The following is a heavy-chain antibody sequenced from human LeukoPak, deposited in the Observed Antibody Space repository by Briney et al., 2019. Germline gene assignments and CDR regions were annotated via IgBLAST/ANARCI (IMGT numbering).Heavy chain of an antibody. CDR3: ARGNPYGDYEGFDY. CDR2: IYSGGST. CDR1: GXTVSSNY. V-gene: IGHV3-53*01. D-gene: IGHD4-17*01. Sequence: TGGSLRLSCAASGXTVSSNYMSWVRQAPGKGLEWVSVIYSGGSTYYADSVKGRFTISRDNSKNTLYLQMNSLRAEDTAVYYCARGNPYGDYEGFDYWGQGTLVTVSS. J-gene: IGHJ4*02.